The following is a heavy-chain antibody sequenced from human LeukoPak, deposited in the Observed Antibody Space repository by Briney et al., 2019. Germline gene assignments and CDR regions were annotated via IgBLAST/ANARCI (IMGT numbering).Heavy chain of an antibody. CDR3: ARRGLGDQLDY. D-gene: IGHD3-16*01. Sequence: GGSLRLSCAASGFTFSSYAMSWVRQAPGKGLVWVSRINSDGSSTSYADSVKGRFTISRDNAKSTLYLQMNSLRAEDTAVYYCARRGLGDQLDYWGQGTLVTVSS. V-gene: IGHV3-74*01. CDR1: GFTFSSYA. CDR2: INSDGSST. J-gene: IGHJ4*02.